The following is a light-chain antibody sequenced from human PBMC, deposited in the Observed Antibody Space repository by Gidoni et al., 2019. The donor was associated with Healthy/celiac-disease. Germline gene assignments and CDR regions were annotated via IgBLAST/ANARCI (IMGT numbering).Light chain of an antibody. J-gene: IGKJ1*01. CDR3: MQTLQTPA. CDR1: QSPLHSNGYNY. CDR2: LGS. Sequence: DIATTHFPLSLPFTPGEPASIPCRSSQSPLHSNGYNYLDWYLQKPGPSPQLLIYLGSNRAAGVPDRFSGSGSGTDFTLKISRVEAEDVVVYYCMQTLQTPAFGQGTKVEIK. V-gene: IGKV2-28*01.